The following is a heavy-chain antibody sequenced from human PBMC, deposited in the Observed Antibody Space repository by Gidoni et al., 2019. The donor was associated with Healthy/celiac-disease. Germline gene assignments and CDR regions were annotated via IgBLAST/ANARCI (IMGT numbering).Heavy chain of an antibody. Sequence: QAQPGQAGAAVTKPGASAKASCKVSGYTFTSYSISWLRQALGQGLEGLGWISTYNGNTNYAQKLQGRCTITTDTATSTAYMELRSLRSDDAAVYYCARDFHLGSSFDYWGQGTLVTVSS. V-gene: IGHV1-18*01. CDR1: GYTFTSYS. D-gene: IGHD2-15*01. J-gene: IGHJ4*02. CDR3: ARDFHLGSSFDY. CDR2: ISTYNGNT.